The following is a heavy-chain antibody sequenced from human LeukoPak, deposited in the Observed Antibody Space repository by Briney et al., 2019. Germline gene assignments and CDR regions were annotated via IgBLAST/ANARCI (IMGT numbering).Heavy chain of an antibody. CDR3: AKWDAYIES. V-gene: IGHV3-33*06. Sequence: GGSLRLSCAASGFTFSSYGMHWVRQAPGKGLEWVALIWFDGNKKDYVDSVKGRFTISRDNSKKTLYLQMNSLRADDTAVYYCAKWDAYIESWGQGTLVTVSS. CDR2: IWFDGNKK. D-gene: IGHD3-16*01. CDR1: GFTFSSYG. J-gene: IGHJ5*02.